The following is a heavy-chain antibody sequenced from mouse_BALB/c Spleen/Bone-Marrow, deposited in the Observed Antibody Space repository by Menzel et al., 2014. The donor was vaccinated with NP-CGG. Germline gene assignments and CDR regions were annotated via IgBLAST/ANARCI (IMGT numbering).Heavy chain of an antibody. CDR3: ARLAVWGAMDY. V-gene: IGHV4-2*02. D-gene: IGHD2-10*02. Sequence: VQLQQSGGGLVQPGGSLNLSCAASGFDFSRYWMSWARQAPGKGQEWIGEINPGSSTINYTPSLKDKFIISRDIAKNTLYLQMSKVRSEDTALYYCARLAVWGAMDYWGQGTSVTVSS. CDR2: INPGSSTI. J-gene: IGHJ4*01. CDR1: GFDFSRYW.